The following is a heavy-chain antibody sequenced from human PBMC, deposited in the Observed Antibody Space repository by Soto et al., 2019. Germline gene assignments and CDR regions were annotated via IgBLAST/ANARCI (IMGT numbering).Heavy chain of an antibody. CDR1: GGTFSSYA. J-gene: IGHJ4*02. CDR2: IIPIFGTA. V-gene: IGHV1-69*06. D-gene: IGHD5-18*01. CDR3: AKLGTAMAFRGDLYY. Sequence: SVKVSCKASGGTFSSYAISWVRQAPGQGLEWMGGIIPIFGTANYAQKFQGRVTITADKSTSTAYMELSSLRSEDTAVYYCAKLGTAMAFRGDLYYWGQGTLVTVSS.